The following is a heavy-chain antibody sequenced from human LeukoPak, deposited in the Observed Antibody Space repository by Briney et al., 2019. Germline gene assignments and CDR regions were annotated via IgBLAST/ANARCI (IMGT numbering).Heavy chain of an antibody. CDR3: ARCSYYYGMDV. D-gene: IGHD3-10*02. Sequence: SETLSLTCTVSGGSISSYYWSWIRQPPGKGLEWIGYIYYSGSTNYNPSLKSRVTISVDTSKNQFSLKLSSVTAADTAVYYCARCSYYYGMDVWGQGTTVTVSS. V-gene: IGHV4-59*01. CDR1: GGSISSYY. J-gene: IGHJ6*02. CDR2: IYYSGST.